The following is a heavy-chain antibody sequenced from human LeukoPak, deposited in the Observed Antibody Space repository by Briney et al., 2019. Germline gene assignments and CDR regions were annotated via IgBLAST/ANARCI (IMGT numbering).Heavy chain of an antibody. Sequence: ASVKVSCKASGYTFTSYDINWVRQATGQGLEWMGWMNPNSGNTGYAQKFQGRVTMTRNTSISTAYMELSSLRSEDTAVYYCARVVWDCSGGSCYPHGMDVWGQGTTVTVSS. J-gene: IGHJ6*02. CDR1: GYTFTSYD. CDR2: MNPNSGNT. D-gene: IGHD2-15*01. V-gene: IGHV1-8*01. CDR3: ARVVWDCSGGSCYPHGMDV.